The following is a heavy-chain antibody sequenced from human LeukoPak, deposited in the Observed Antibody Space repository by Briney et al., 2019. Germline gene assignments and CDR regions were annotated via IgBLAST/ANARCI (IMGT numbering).Heavy chain of an antibody. CDR2: ISGSGGST. CDR1: GFTFSSYA. V-gene: IGHV3-23*01. CDR3: AKVVYYDTHYFDY. Sequence: GGSLRLSCAASGFTFSSYAMSWVRQAPGKGLEWVSAISGSGGSTYYADSVKGRFTTSRDNSKNTLYLQMNSLRAEDTAVYYCAKVVYYDTHYFDYWGQGTLVTVSS. J-gene: IGHJ4*02. D-gene: IGHD3-22*01.